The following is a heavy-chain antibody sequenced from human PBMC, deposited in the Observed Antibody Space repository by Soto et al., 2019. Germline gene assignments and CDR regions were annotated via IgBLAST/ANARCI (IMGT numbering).Heavy chain of an antibody. D-gene: IGHD5-18*01. Sequence: PGGPLGLSGAGSGFTFGSYGMPWVGRVPGKGLEWVAVIWYDGSNKYYADSVKGRFTISRDNSKNTLYLQMNSLRAEDTAVYYCARDSYSYGYWPHAFDIWGQGTMVTVSS. CDR3: ARDSYSYGYWPHAFDI. J-gene: IGHJ3*02. CDR2: IWYDGSNK. V-gene: IGHV3-33*01. CDR1: GFTFGSYG.